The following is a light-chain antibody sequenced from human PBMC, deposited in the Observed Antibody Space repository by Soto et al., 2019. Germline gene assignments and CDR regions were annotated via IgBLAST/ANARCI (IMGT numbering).Light chain of an antibody. V-gene: IGLV4-60*02. J-gene: IGLJ3*02. Sequence: QPVLTQSSSASASLGSSVKLTCTLSSGHSSYIIAWHQQQPGKAPRYLMKLEGSGSYNKGSGVPDRFSGSSSGADRYLTIANLQFEDEAEYYCEPWDRNTHTVFGGGTKLTVL. CDR2: LEGSGSY. CDR3: EPWDRNTHTV. CDR1: SGHSSYI.